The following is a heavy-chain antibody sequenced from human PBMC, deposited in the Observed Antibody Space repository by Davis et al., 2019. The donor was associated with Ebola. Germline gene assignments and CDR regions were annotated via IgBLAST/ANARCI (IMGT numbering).Heavy chain of an antibody. CDR3: ASDPDYTVPLSRYYGMDV. CDR1: GYTFTNYA. D-gene: IGHD4-11*01. CDR2: INAGNGNT. V-gene: IGHV1-3*01. J-gene: IGHJ6*02. Sequence: ASVKVSCKASGYTFTNYAMHWVRQAPGQRLEWMGWINAGNGNTKYSQKFQGRVTITADESTSTAYMELSSLRSEDTAVYYCASDPDYTVPLSRYYGMDVWGQGTTVTVSS.